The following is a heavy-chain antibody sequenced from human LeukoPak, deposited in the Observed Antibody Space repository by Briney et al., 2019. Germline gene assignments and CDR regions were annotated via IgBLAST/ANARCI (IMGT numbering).Heavy chain of an antibody. CDR1: GFTLSGYW. CDR3: AKDQAYCGGDCYFRRLVYFDY. J-gene: IGHJ4*02. Sequence: GSLRLSCAASGFTLSGYWMNWVRQAPGKGLMWVSRIYSDGTMIIYADSVRGRFTISRDNSKNTLYLQMNSLRAEDTAVYYCAKDQAYCGGDCYFRRLVYFDYWGQGTLVTVSS. D-gene: IGHD2-21*02. V-gene: IGHV3-74*01. CDR2: IYSDGTMI.